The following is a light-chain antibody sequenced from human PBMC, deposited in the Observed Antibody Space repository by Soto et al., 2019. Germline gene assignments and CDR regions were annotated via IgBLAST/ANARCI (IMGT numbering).Light chain of an antibody. CDR2: GAS. CDR3: HQYNSYHT. CDR1: QSVSSD. J-gene: IGKJ4*01. Sequence: EIVMTQSPATLSVSPGERATLSCRASQSVSSDLAWYHQKPGQAPRLLIYGASTRATGIPARFSGSGSGTEFTLTISSLQPDDFATYYCHQYNSYHTFGGGTKVDIK. V-gene: IGKV3-15*01.